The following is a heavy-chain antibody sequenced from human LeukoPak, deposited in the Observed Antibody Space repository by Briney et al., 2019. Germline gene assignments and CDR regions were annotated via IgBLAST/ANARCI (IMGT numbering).Heavy chain of an antibody. CDR1: GDSIRSSY. J-gene: IGHJ4*02. D-gene: IGHD1-1*01. CDR3: ARERGGQRTGQFDQ. Sequence: PSETLSLTCTVSGDSIRSSYWSWIRQPPGETLEWVGYIYYSGSANYNPSLKDRVSMSVDTSKNQLSLRLSSVTAADAAVYYCARERGGQRTGQFDQWGQGILSPSPQ. CDR2: IYYSGSA. V-gene: IGHV4-59*01.